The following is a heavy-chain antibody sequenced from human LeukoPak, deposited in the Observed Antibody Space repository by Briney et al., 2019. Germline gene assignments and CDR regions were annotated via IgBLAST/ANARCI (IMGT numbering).Heavy chain of an antibody. CDR2: ISAYNGNT. D-gene: IGHD2-2*01. CDR1: GYTFTSYG. V-gene: IGHV1-18*04. CDR3: ARVVPAAYDAFDI. Sequence: ASVKVSCKASGYTFTSYGISWVRQAPGQGLEWMGRISAYNGNTNYAQKLQGRVTVTTDTSTSTAYMELRSLRSDDTAVYYCARVVPAAYDAFDIWGQGTMVTVSS. J-gene: IGHJ3*02.